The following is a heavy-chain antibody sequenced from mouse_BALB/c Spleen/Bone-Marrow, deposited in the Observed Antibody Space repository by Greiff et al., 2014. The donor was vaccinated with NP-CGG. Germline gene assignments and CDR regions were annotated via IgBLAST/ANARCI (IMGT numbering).Heavy chain of an antibody. J-gene: IGHJ4*01. Sequence: EVQVVESGGDLVYPGGFLKLSCAASGFTFSSYGMSWVRQTPDTRLEWVATINSGGTNTYYPDSMKGRFTISRDNAKNTLYLQMSSLRSEDTAMYYCTRRGIYDERTAMDYWGRGTSVTVSS. V-gene: IGHV5-6*01. D-gene: IGHD2-12*01. CDR3: TRRGIYDERTAMDY. CDR2: INSGGTNT. CDR1: GFTFSSYG.